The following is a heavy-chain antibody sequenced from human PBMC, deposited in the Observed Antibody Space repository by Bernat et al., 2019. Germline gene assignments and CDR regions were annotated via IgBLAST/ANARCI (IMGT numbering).Heavy chain of an antibody. J-gene: IGHJ4*02. CDR2: FSGSGGST. V-gene: IGHV3-23*01. CDR3: AKATGVVAPTYIDY. CDR1: GFTFNSYA. Sequence: EVQLLESGGGLVQPGGSLRLSCAASGFTFNSYAMSWVRQAPGKGLEWVSAFSGSGGSTYYADSVKGRFTISRDNSKNPLYLQMNSLRAEDTALYYCAKATGVVAPTYIDYWGQGTLVTVSS. D-gene: IGHD2-15*01.